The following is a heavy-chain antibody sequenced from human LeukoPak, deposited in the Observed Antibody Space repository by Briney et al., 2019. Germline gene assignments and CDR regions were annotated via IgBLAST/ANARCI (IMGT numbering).Heavy chain of an antibody. CDR3: AKDRGNYYDTPRFDP. CDR2: ISGSGSST. CDR1: GFTFGSYA. V-gene: IGHV3-23*01. Sequence: GGSLRLSCVASGFTFGSYAVSWVRQAPGKGLEWVLSISGSGSSTSYADSVKGRLTISRDNSKNTVYLQMNSLRAEDTAVYYCAKDRGNYYDTPRFDPWGQGTLVTVSS. D-gene: IGHD3-22*01. J-gene: IGHJ5*02.